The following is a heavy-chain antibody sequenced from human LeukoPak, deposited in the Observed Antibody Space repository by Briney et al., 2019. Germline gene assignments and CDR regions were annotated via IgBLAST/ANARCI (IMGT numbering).Heavy chain of an antibody. CDR1: GFSLSSYW. J-gene: IGHJ4*02. Sequence: PGESLRLSCAASGFSLSSYWMTWVRQSPGKGLEWVAIINPDGSGKYSVDSVKGRFTISRDNAKNSLYLQMSSLRAEDTAVYYCARGGHRQKEFWGQGTLVTVSS. D-gene: IGHD3-10*01. V-gene: IGHV3-7*01. CDR2: INPDGSGK. CDR3: ARGGHRQKEF.